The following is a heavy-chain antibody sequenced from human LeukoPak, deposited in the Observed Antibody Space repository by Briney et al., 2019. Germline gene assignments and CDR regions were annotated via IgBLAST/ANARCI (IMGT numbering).Heavy chain of an antibody. CDR3: ASYGDYVRGFDY. V-gene: IGHV3-23*01. CDR1: GFTFSSYA. CDR2: ISGSGGST. Sequence: PGGSLRLSCAASGFTFSSYAMSWVRQAPGKGLEWVSAISGSGGSTYYADSVKGRFTISRDNSKNTLYLQMNSLRAEDTAVYYCASYGDYVRGFDYWGQGTLVTVPS. D-gene: IGHD4-17*01. J-gene: IGHJ4*02.